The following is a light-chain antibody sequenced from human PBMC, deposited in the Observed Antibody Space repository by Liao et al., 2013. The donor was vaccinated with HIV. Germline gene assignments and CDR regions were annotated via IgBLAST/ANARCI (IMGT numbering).Light chain of an antibody. CDR3: YSAADNNLV. CDR2: QDS. CDR1: KLGDKY. J-gene: IGLJ1*01. V-gene: IGLV3-1*01. Sequence: SYELTQPPSVSVSPGQTASITCSGDKLGDKYACWYQQKPGQSPVLVIYQDSKRPSGIPERFSGSSSGTTVTLTISGAQVEDEADYYCYSAADNNLVFGTGTKVTVL.